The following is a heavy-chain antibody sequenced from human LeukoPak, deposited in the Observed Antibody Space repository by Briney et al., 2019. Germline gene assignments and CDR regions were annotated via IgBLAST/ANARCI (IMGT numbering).Heavy chain of an antibody. CDR3: AKDKTSCSGSSCYEGGFDY. D-gene: IGHD2-2*01. V-gene: IGHV3-23*01. CDR1: GFTFSSYG. J-gene: IGHJ4*02. CDR2: ISGSAGTT. Sequence: GGSLRLSSAASGFTFSSYGMSWVRQAPGEGLEWVSAISGSAGTTYYADSVKGRFIISRDNSKNMVYLQMSSLRAEDAAVYYCAKDKTSCSGSSCYEGGFDYWGQGTLVTVSS.